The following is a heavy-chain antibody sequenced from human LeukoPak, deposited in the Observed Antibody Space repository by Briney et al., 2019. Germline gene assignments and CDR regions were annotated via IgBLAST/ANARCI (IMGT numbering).Heavy chain of an antibody. J-gene: IGHJ4*02. CDR2: IYYSGST. V-gene: IGHV4-39*07. D-gene: IGHD3-22*01. Sequence: PSETLSLTCTVSGGSIGSSSYYWGWIRQPPGKGLEWIGSIYYSGSTYYNPSLKSRVTISVDTSKNQFSLKLSSVTAADTAVYYCARVNVGSITMITSKGVYYFDYWGQGTLVTVSS. CDR3: ARVNVGSITMITSKGVYYFDY. CDR1: GGSIGSSSYY.